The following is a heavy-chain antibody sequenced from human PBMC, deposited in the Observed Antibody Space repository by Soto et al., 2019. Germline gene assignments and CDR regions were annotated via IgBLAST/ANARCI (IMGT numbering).Heavy chain of an antibody. CDR1: GFTFSSYW. D-gene: IGHD2-15*01. J-gene: IGHJ6*04. CDR2: INSDGSST. Sequence: GGSLRLSCAASGFTFSSYWMHWVRQAPGKGLVWVSRINSDGSSTSYADSVKGRFTISRDNAKNTLYLQMNSLRAEDTAVYYCARELKYCSGGSCYRMPLDVWGKGTTVTVSS. CDR3: ARELKYCSGGSCYRMPLDV. V-gene: IGHV3-74*01.